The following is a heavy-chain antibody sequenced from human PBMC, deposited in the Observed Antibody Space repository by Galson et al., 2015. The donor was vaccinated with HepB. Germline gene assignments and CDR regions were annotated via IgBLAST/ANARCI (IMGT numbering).Heavy chain of an antibody. V-gene: IGHV1-2*02. CDR1: GYTFTSHY. Sequence: SVKVSCKASGYTFTSHYIHWVRRAPGQGLEWLGWINPKSAATNYARKFQGRVTLTRDTSTSTAYMELSGLRSDDTALYYCARDQSETTSLYYYYYGMDVWGHGTTVTVSS. CDR3: ARDQSETTSLYYYYYGMDV. D-gene: IGHD1-1*01. CDR2: INPKSAAT. J-gene: IGHJ6*02.